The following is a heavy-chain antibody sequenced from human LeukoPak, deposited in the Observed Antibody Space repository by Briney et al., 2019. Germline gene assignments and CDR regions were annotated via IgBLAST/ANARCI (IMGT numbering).Heavy chain of an antibody. J-gene: IGHJ4*02. V-gene: IGHV2-5*02. Sequence: SGPTLVKPTQTLTLTCTLSGFSIRTSQVGVGWFRQPPGKALEWLAHIYWDDDKRYSPSLKSRLTITKDTSKTQVVLTMTNVDPVDTATYYCAHRGYGYSYFDYWGQGTLVTVSS. CDR1: GFSIRTSQVG. CDR2: IYWDDDK. CDR3: AHRGYGYSYFDY. D-gene: IGHD5-18*01.